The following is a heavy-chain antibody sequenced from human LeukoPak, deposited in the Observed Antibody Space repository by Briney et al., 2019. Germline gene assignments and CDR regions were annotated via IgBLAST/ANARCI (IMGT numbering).Heavy chain of an antibody. V-gene: IGHV3-30-3*01. CDR2: ISYDGSNK. Sequence: PGRSLRLSCAASGFTFSSYAMHWVRQAPGKGLEWVAVISYDGSNKYYADSVKGRFTISRDNSKNTLYLQMNSLRAEDTAVYYCAREEGIAVAGRAFDSWGQGTLVTVSS. D-gene: IGHD6-19*01. J-gene: IGHJ4*02. CDR1: GFTFSSYA. CDR3: AREEGIAVAGRAFDS.